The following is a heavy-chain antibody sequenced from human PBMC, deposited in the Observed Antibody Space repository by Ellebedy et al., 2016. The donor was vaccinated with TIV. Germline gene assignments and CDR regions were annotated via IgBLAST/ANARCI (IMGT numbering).Heavy chain of an antibody. V-gene: IGHV1-46*01. D-gene: IGHD6-19*01. CDR3: ARDMSVTGRTFDY. J-gene: IGHJ4*02. CDR1: GYTFTSSY. CDR2: INPSGGST. Sequence: ASVKVSCXASGYTFTSSYMHWVRQAPGQGLEWMGIINPSGGSTSYAQKFQGRVTMTRNTSTGTVYMELSSLRSEDTAVYYCARDMSVTGRTFDYWGQGTLVTVSS.